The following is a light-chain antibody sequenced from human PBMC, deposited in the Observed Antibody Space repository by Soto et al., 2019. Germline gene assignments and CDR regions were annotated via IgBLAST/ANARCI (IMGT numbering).Light chain of an antibody. CDR2: SNN. CDR3: AAWDDSLNGGV. J-gene: IGLJ3*02. CDR1: SSHIGSNT. V-gene: IGLV1-44*01. Sequence: QSVLTQPPSASGTPGQRVTISCSGSSSHIGSNTVNWYQQLPGTAPKLLIDSNNQRPSGVPDRVSGSKSGTSASLALSGLQSEDEDDYYCAAWDDSLNGGVFGGGTKLTVL.